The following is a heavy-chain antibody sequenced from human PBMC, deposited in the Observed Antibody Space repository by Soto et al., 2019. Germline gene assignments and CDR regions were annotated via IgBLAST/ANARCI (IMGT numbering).Heavy chain of an antibody. CDR2: ISNSGSSI. J-gene: IGHJ3*02. D-gene: IGHD2-15*01. CDR1: GFTCSDYY. V-gene: IGHV3-11*01. Sequence: GGSLRLSCAASGFTCSDYYMSWIRQAPGKGLEWVSYISNSGSSIYYADSVKGRFTISRDNAKNSLYLQMNSLRAEDTAVYFCARKKRSYDIWGPGTLVTVSS. CDR3: ARKKRSYDI.